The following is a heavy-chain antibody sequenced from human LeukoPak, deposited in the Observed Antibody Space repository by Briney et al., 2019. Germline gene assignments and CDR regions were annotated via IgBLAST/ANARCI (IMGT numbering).Heavy chain of an antibody. D-gene: IGHD1-1*01. V-gene: IGHV3-7*03. Sequence: GGSLRLSCAACGFTFSSYWMSWVRQAPGKGLEWVANIKQDGSEKYYVDSVKGRFTISRDNAKNSLYLQMNSLRAEDTALYYCAKGLERESRLDSWGQGTLVTVSS. CDR1: GFTFSSYW. CDR3: AKGLERESRLDS. CDR2: IKQDGSEK. J-gene: IGHJ4*02.